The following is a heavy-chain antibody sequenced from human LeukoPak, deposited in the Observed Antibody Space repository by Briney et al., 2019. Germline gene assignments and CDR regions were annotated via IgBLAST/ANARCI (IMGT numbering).Heavy chain of an antibody. CDR3: ARDADGVVDY. D-gene: IGHD3-10*01. CDR2: ISYDGSNK. Sequence: GRSLRLSCAASGFTFSNYPIHWVRQAPDKGLEWVALISYDGSNKYYADSVKGRFTISRDNSKNTLYLQMNSLRAEDTAVYYCARDADGVVDYWGQGALVSVSS. V-gene: IGHV3-30-3*01. CDR1: GFTFSNYP. J-gene: IGHJ4*02.